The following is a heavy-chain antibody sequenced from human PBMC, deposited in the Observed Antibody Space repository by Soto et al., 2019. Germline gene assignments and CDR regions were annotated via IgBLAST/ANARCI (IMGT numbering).Heavy chain of an antibody. Sequence: GGSLRLSCAASGFTFSDSYMSWIRQAPGKGLEWISYITFSGNTVYYADSLKGRFTISRDNAKNSLYLQMNSLRAEDTAVYYCAREGSGGWFYFDNWGRGTLGTVSS. J-gene: IGHJ4*02. CDR3: AREGSGGWFYFDN. CDR2: ITFSGNTV. CDR1: GFTFSDSY. V-gene: IGHV3-11*04. D-gene: IGHD6-19*01.